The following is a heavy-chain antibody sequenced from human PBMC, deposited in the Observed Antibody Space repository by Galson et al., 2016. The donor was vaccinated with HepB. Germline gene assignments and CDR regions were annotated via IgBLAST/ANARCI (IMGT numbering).Heavy chain of an antibody. J-gene: IGHJ4*02. D-gene: IGHD4-17*01. Sequence: SLRLSCAASGFTFRSCAMSWVRQAPGKGLEWVSGCSGSGVDPLYADSVKGRFTISRDNSKNTLYLQMNSLRVEDTAVYYCAKDRYTVTTLFDFWGQGTLVTVSS. CDR2: CSGSGVDP. CDR1: GFTFRSCA. CDR3: AKDRYTVTTLFDF. V-gene: IGHV3-23*01.